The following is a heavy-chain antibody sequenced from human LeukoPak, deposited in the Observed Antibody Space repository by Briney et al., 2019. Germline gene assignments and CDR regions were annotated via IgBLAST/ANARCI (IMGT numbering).Heavy chain of an antibody. Sequence: PGGSLRPSCAASGFTYSHYGMHWVRQAPGKGLEWVAVIWSDATEKYYGDAVKGRFTISRDNSRNTLYLQMNSLRAEDTAVYYCAKDAQRGFDYSNSLEYWGQGTLVTVSS. J-gene: IGHJ4*02. CDR2: IWSDATEK. D-gene: IGHD4-11*01. CDR1: GFTYSHYG. V-gene: IGHV3-33*06. CDR3: AKDAQRGFDYSNSLEY.